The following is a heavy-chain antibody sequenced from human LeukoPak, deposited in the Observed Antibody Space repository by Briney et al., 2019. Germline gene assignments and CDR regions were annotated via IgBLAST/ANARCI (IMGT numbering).Heavy chain of an antibody. CDR3: ARENDYGDYVDY. CDR2: MYTSGSS. CDR1: GGSISSYY. V-gene: IGHV4-4*07. J-gene: IGHJ4*02. D-gene: IGHD4-17*01. Sequence: SETLSLTCTVSGGSISSYYYSWIRQPAGKGLEWIGRMYTSGSSNYNPSLKSRLTMSVDTSKNQFSLKLSSVTAADTAVYYCARENDYGDYVDYWGQGTLVTVSS.